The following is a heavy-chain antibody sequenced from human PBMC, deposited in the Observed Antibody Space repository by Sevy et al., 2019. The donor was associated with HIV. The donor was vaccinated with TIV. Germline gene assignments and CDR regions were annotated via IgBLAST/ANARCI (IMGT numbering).Heavy chain of an antibody. Sequence: GGSLRLSCAVSGFTFNTYNMNWVRQAPRKGLEWVSYISYTRTTIYYADSVRGRFTISRDNAKNTLYLQMNSLRDEDTAVYYCASSDATSRFGYYYFAMDFWGQGTSVTVSS. V-gene: IGHV3-48*02. J-gene: IGHJ6*02. CDR1: GFTFNTYN. CDR2: ISYTRTTI. D-gene: IGHD3-22*01. CDR3: ASSDATSRFGYYYFAMDF.